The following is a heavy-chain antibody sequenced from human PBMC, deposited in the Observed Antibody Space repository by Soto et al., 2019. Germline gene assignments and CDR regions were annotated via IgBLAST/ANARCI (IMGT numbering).Heavy chain of an antibody. V-gene: IGHV1-69*11. CDR2: IIPILAKV. Sequence: QVQLVQSGAEVEKAGSSVKVSCRASGGRFRSYAITWVRQAPGQGLEWMGGIIPILAKVDYAQKFQGRVTMSADESTTTVYMELRSLRSEDTAVYSCARVGLHLGELYKYYYGMDVWGQGTTVTVSS. D-gene: IGHD3-16*01. J-gene: IGHJ6*02. CDR1: GGRFRSYA. CDR3: ARVGLHLGELYKYYYGMDV.